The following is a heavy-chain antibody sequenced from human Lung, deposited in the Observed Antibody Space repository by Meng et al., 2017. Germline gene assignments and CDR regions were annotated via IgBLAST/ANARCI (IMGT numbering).Heavy chain of an antibody. J-gene: IGHJ4*02. CDR3: ARGPTTMAHDFDY. CDR2: INHSGST. CDR1: GGSFSDYY. V-gene: IGHV4-34*01. Sequence: QVLLRQWVAGLFNPSGTLPLTCVVSGGSFSDYYWSWIRQPPGKGLEWIGEINHSGSTNYNPSLESRATISVDTSQNNLSLKLSSVTAADSAVYYCARGPTTMAHDFDYWGQGTLVTVSS. D-gene: IGHD4-11*01.